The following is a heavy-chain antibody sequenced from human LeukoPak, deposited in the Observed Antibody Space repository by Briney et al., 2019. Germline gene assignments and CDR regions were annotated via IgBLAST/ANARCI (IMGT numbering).Heavy chain of an antibody. D-gene: IGHD3-3*01. Sequence: GGSLRLSCAASGFTFSSYGMLWVRQAPGKGMEWVAFIRYDGSNKYYADSVKGRFTISRDNSKNTLYLQMNSLRAEDTAVYYCAKVPVFSLTISEVVTDDAFDIWGQGTIVTVSS. CDR2: IRYDGSNK. V-gene: IGHV3-30*02. CDR3: AKVPVFSLTISEVVTDDAFDI. J-gene: IGHJ3*02. CDR1: GFTFSSYG.